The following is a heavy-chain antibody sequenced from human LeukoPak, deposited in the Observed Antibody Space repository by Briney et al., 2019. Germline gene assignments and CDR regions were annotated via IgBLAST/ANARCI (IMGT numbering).Heavy chain of an antibody. CDR3: AKGDAAGPVGI. CDR2: ISWNSGSK. J-gene: IGHJ3*02. Sequence: GGSLRLSCAASGFTFDDYAMHWVRQAPGKGLEWVSGISWNSGSKGYADSVKGRFTISRDNAKNSLYLQMNSLRAEDTALYYCAKGDAAGPVGIWGQGTMVTVSS. D-gene: IGHD6-13*01. CDR1: GFTFDDYA. V-gene: IGHV3-9*01.